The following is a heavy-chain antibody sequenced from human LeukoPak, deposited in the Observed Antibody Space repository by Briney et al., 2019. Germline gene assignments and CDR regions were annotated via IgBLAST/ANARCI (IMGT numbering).Heavy chain of an antibody. Sequence: ASVKVSCKASGYTFTVYYMHWVRQAPGQGLEGMGWINPNSGGTNYAQKFQGRVTMTRDTSISTAYMELSRLRSDDTAVYYCARPRTVTTKFDYYYMDVWGKGTTVTVSS. V-gene: IGHV1-2*02. D-gene: IGHD4-17*01. CDR1: GYTFTVYY. CDR2: INPNSGGT. CDR3: ARPRTVTTKFDYYYMDV. J-gene: IGHJ6*03.